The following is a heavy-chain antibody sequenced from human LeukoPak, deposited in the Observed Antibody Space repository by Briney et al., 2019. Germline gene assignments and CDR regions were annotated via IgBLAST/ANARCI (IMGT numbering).Heavy chain of an antibody. J-gene: IGHJ5*02. CDR3: AGAIAAAGSRGWFDP. CDR2: IYYSGST. Sequence: KPSETLSLTCTVSGGSISSYHWCWIRQPPGKGLEWIGYIYYSGSTNYNPSLKSRVTISVDTSKNQFSLKLSSVTAADTAVYYCAGAIAAAGSRGWFDPWGQGTLVTVSS. V-gene: IGHV4-59*08. D-gene: IGHD6-13*01. CDR1: GGSISSYH.